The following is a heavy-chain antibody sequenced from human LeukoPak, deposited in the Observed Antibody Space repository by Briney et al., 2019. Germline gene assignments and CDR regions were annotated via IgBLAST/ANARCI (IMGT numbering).Heavy chain of an antibody. Sequence: SGGSLRLSCEGSAFIFSGHWMNWVRQTPGKGLEWVASIKEDGSERQYVDSVKGRFSISRDNSKSTLYLQMNSLRAEDTAVYYCARYHDYGDYKRYFDPWGQGTLVTVSS. CDR2: IKEDGSER. J-gene: IGHJ5*02. D-gene: IGHD4-17*01. CDR3: ARYHDYGDYKRYFDP. V-gene: IGHV3-7*01. CDR1: AFIFSGHW.